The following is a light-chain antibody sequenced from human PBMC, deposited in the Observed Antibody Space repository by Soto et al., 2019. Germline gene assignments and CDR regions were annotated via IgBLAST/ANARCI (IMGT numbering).Light chain of an antibody. Sequence: ESVLTQSPDTLSLSPGERATLSCRASQSVSSSYLAWYQQKPGQAPRLLIYGASSRATGIPDRFSGSGSGTDFTLTISRLEPEDFAVYYCQQYGSSQTFGQGTKVDIK. CDR2: GAS. J-gene: IGKJ1*01. V-gene: IGKV3-20*01. CDR3: QQYGSSQT. CDR1: QSVSSSY.